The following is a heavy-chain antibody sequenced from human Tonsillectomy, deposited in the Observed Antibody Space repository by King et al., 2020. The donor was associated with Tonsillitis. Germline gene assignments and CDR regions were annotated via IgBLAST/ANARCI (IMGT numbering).Heavy chain of an antibody. CDR2: INTKTGTP. Sequence: QLVQSGSELRKPGASVKVSCKTSGYSFTEFALNWVRQAPGQGLQWMGWINTKTGTPTYAQAFTGRFVFSLDNSVNTAYLQISSLKAEDSAIYYCARDRSGANGWGQGTHVPVCS. CDR3: ARDRSGANG. J-gene: IGHJ4*02. D-gene: IGHD6-25*01. CDR1: GYSFTEFA. V-gene: IGHV7-4-1*02.